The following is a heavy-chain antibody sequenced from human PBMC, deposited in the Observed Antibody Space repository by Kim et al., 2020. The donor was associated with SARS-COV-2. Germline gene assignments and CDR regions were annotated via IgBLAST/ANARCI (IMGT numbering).Heavy chain of an antibody. CDR2: INYRGST. V-gene: IGHV4-39*01. Sequence: SETLSLTCTVSGGSVTSTSYYWGWIRQPPGKGLEWIGGINYRGSTYYNPSLKSRVTISLDTSKNQFSLKLTSVTAADTSVFYCVRHSDYYDDNYQAWFDPWGQGTLVTVSS. CDR1: GGSVTSTSYY. CDR3: VRHSDYYDDNYQAWFDP. J-gene: IGHJ5*02. D-gene: IGHD3-16*01.